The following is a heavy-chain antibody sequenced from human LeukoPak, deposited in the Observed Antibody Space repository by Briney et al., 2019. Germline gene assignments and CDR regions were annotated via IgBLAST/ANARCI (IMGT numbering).Heavy chain of an antibody. CDR3: AREAGSVWYMDV. Sequence: SETLSLTCTVSGGSISSSSYYWGWIRQPPGKGLEWIGSIYYSGSTYYNPSLKSRVTISVDTSKNQFSLKLSSVTAADTAVYYCAREAGSVWYMDVWGKGTTVTVSS. V-gene: IGHV4-39*07. CDR1: GGSISSSSYY. CDR2: IYYSGST. J-gene: IGHJ6*03. D-gene: IGHD1-14*01.